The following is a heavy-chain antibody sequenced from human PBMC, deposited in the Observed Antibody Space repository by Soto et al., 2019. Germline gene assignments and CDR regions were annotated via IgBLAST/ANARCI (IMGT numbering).Heavy chain of an antibody. V-gene: IGHV4-39*01. CDR2: IYYSGST. CDR3: AAIAVAGTGPFDY. J-gene: IGHJ4*02. D-gene: IGHD6-19*01. CDR1: GGYIISSSYY. Sequence: PSEPLSLTCTVSGGYIISSSYYWGWIRQPPGKGLEWIGSIYYSGSTYYNPSLKSRVTISADTSKNQFSLKLSSVTAAGTAVYYCAAIAVAGTGPFDYWGQGTLVTVSS.